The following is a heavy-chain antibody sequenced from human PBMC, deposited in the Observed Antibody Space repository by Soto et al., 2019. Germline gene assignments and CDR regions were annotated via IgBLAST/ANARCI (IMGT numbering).Heavy chain of an antibody. J-gene: IGHJ4*02. CDR2: ISSSSSTI. D-gene: IGHD3-10*01. Sequence: GGSLRLSCAASGFTFSSYSMNWVRQAPGKGLEWVSYISSSSSTIYYADSVKGRFTISRDNAKNSLYLQMNSLRAEDTAVYYCARDFYGSGSYPGDYWGQGTLVTVSS. CDR3: ARDFYGSGSYPGDY. V-gene: IGHV3-48*01. CDR1: GFTFSSYS.